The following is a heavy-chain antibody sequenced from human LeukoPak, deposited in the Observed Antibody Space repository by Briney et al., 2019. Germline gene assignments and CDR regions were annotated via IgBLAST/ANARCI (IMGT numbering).Heavy chain of an antibody. D-gene: IGHD3-10*01. CDR3: AKNPGSYWGFDY. J-gene: IGHJ4*02. V-gene: IGHV3-23*01. CDR1: GFTFSSYA. Sequence: GGSLRLSCAASGFTFSSYAMSWVRQAPGKGLEWVSAISGSNGNTYYADSVKGRFTISRDNSKNTPYLQMNSLRAEDTAVHYCAKNPGSYWGFDYWGQGTLVTVSS. CDR2: ISGSNGNT.